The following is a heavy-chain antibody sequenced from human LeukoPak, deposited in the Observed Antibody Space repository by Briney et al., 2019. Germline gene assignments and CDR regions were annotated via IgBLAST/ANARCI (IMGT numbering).Heavy chain of an antibody. CDR2: FNPKCGAA. Sequence: ASVKVSCKASGYTFTGYYIHWLRQAPGQRLEWMTWFNPKCGAANYAQNFQGRVTLTSDPSINTVYMELSGLTSDDTAVYFCARASTPSCSGNTCYLDYWGQGTLVTVSS. CDR1: GYTFTGYY. V-gene: IGHV1-2*02. J-gene: IGHJ4*02. CDR3: ARASTPSCSGNTCYLDY. D-gene: IGHD2-2*01.